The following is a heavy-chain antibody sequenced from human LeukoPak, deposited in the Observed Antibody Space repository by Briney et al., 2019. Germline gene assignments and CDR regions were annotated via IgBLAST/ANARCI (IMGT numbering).Heavy chain of an antibody. CDR1: GFTFSSYG. Sequence: GRSLRLSCAASGFTFSSYGMHWVRQAPGKGLEGGAVISYDGSNKYYADSVKGRFTISRDNSKNTLYLQMNSLRAEDTAVYYCAKGTWAAAGTSFDYWGQGTLVTVSS. V-gene: IGHV3-30*18. D-gene: IGHD6-13*01. J-gene: IGHJ4*02. CDR2: ISYDGSNK. CDR3: AKGTWAAAGTSFDY.